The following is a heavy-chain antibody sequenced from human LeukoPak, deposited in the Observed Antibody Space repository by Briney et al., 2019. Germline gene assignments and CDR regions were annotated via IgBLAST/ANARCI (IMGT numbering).Heavy chain of an antibody. CDR3: AKGGDYYDSSGYFDY. J-gene: IGHJ4*02. CDR1: GFTFSSFW. Sequence: GGSLRLSCAASGFTFSSFWMSWVRQAPGKGLEWVANINQDGSGKYFVDSVKGRFTISRDSAKNSLYLQMNSLRAEDMAFYYCAKGGDYYDSSGYFDYWGQGTLVTVSS. CDR2: INQDGSGK. D-gene: IGHD3-22*01. V-gene: IGHV3-7*03.